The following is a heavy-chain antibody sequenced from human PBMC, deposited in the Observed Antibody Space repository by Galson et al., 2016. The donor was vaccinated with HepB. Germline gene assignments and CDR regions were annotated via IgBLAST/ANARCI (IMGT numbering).Heavy chain of an antibody. J-gene: IGHJ4*02. V-gene: IGHV3-7*01. CDR1: GFTFSRFW. D-gene: IGHD2-21*01. CDR2: VRPDGSEK. CDR3: ASGIPVHYFDY. Sequence: SLRLSCAAPGFTFSRFWMNWVRQAPGKGLEWVGNVRPDGSEKYYVGSVEGRFTISRDNAKNSLYLQMNSLRGEDTAVYYCASGIPVHYFDYWGQGTLVTVSS.